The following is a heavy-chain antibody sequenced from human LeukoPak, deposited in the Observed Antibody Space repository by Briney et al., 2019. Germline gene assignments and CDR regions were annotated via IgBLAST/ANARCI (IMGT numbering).Heavy chain of an antibody. J-gene: IGHJ1*01. CDR2: ISAYNGNA. CDR3: ARATQYSGDFRGPEYFQQ. D-gene: IGHD1-26*01. Sequence: ASVTVSCKASGYTFTSYGISWVRQAPGQGLEWMGWISAYNGNANYAQKLQGRVTMTTDTSTSTAYMELRSLRSDDTAVYYCARATQYSGDFRGPEYFQQWGQGTLVTVSS. V-gene: IGHV1-18*01. CDR1: GYTFTSYG.